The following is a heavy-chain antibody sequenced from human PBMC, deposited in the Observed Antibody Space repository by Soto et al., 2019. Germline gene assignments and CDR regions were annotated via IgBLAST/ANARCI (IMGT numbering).Heavy chain of an antibody. D-gene: IGHD3-10*01. CDR1: GGSMSSSNW. CDR2: IYQSGST. CDR3: ARYYVSGSYFDS. Sequence: SETLSLTCAVSGGSMSSSNWWSWVRQPPGKGLEWIGEIYQSGSTNYDSSLKSRVTISVDKSKNQFSLKLNSVTAADTAVYYCARYYVSGSYFDSWGQGTLVTVS. V-gene: IGHV4-4*02. J-gene: IGHJ5*01.